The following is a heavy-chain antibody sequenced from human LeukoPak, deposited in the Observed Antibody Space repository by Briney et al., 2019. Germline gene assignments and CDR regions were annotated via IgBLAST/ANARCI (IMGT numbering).Heavy chain of an antibody. J-gene: IGHJ3*02. CDR3: ARSQGTLYDRAFDI. CDR2: IGTAGDT. D-gene: IGHD3-22*01. Sequence: GGSLRLSCAASGFTFSSYDMHWVRHATGKGLEWVSAIGTAGDTYYPGSVKGRFTISRENAKNSLYLQMNSLRAGDTAVYYCARSQGTLYDRAFDIWGQGTMVTVSS. CDR1: GFTFSSYD. V-gene: IGHV3-13*01.